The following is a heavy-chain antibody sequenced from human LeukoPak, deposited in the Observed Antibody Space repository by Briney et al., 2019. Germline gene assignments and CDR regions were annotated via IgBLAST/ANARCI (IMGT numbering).Heavy chain of an antibody. Sequence: GASVRVSCKASGYTFTSYYMHWVRQAPGQGLEWMGIINPSGGSTSYAQKFQGRVTMTRDMSTSTVYMELSSLRSEDTAVYYCARGSGIVVVPADNWGQGTLVTVSS. D-gene: IGHD2-2*01. V-gene: IGHV1-46*01. CDR2: INPSGGST. CDR1: GYTFTSYY. J-gene: IGHJ4*02. CDR3: ARGSGIVVVPADN.